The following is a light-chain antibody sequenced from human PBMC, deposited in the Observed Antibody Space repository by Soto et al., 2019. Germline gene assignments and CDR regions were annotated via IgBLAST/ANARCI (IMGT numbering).Light chain of an antibody. CDR2: LNSDGSH. CDR3: QTWGTGPAV. J-gene: IGLJ7*01. Sequence: QPVLTQSPSASASLGASVKLTCTLSSGHSSYAIAWHQQQPEKGPRHLMKLNSDGSHSKGDGIPDRFSGSSSGAERYLTISSLQSEDAADYYCQTWGTGPAVFGGGTQLTVL. CDR1: SGHSSYA. V-gene: IGLV4-69*01.